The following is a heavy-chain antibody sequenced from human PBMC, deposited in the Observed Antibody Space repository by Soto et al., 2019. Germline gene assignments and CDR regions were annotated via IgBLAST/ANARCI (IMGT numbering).Heavy chain of an antibody. J-gene: IGHJ4*02. D-gene: IGHD5-18*01. CDR2: INHSGST. CDR3: ATGHQIQLWLTPFDY. Sequence: SETLSLTCAVYGGSFSGYYWSWIRQPPGKGLEWIGEINHSGSTNYNPSLKSRVTISVDTSKNQFSLKLSSVTAADTAVYYCATGHQIQLWLTPFDYWGQGTLVTVSS. V-gene: IGHV4-34*01. CDR1: GGSFSGYY.